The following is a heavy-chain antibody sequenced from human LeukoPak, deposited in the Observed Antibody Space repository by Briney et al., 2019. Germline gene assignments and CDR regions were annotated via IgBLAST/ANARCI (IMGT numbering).Heavy chain of an antibody. CDR1: GGSISSSSYY. Sequence: PSETLSLTCTVSGGSISSSSYYWGWIRQPPGKGLEWIGSIYHSGSTYYNPSLKSRVTISVDTSKNQFSLKLSSVTAADTAVYYCARFGGTFDYWGQGTLVTVSS. CDR2: IYHSGST. V-gene: IGHV4-39*07. D-gene: IGHD3-16*01. J-gene: IGHJ4*02. CDR3: ARFGGTFDY.